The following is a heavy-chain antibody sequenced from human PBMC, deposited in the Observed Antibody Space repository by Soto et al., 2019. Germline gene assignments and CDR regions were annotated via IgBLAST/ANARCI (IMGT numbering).Heavy chain of an antibody. Sequence: QVQLVESGGGVVQPGRSLRLSCAASGFTFSSYGMHWVRQAPGKGLEWVAVISYDGSNNYYADSVKGRFTISRDNSKNSRNLQMNTLRAEDTAVYSCAKDWGRGTSFSWCKGTLVTVSS. CDR2: ISYDGSNN. J-gene: IGHJ4*02. D-gene: IGHD2-2*01. V-gene: IGHV3-30*18. CDR3: AKDWGRGTSFS. CDR1: GFTFSSYG.